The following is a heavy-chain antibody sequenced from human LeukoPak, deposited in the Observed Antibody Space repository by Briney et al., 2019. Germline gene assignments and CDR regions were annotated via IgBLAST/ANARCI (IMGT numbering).Heavy chain of an antibody. J-gene: IGHJ3*02. CDR3: ARRGILQSQIRAFDI. V-gene: IGHV4-30-4*01. Sequence: SETLSLTCTVSGGSISSGDYYWSWIRQPPGKGLEWIGYIYYSGSTYYNPSLKSRVTTSVDTSKNQFSLKLSSVTAADTAVYYCARRGILQSQIRAFDIWGQGTMVTVSS. CDR1: GGSISSGDYY. CDR2: IYYSGST. D-gene: IGHD1-14*01.